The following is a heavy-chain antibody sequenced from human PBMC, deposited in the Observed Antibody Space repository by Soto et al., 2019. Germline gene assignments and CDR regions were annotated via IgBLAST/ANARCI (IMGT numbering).Heavy chain of an antibody. Sequence: ASVRVSCRAYGYTFTVYYMHWVRQAPGQGLEWMGWINPNSGGTNYAQKFQGWVTMTRDTSISTAYMELSRPRSDDTAVYYCARERDTVVVPAATRQDDAFDIWGQGTMVTVSS. CDR1: GYTFTVYY. CDR3: ARERDTVVVPAATRQDDAFDI. CDR2: INPNSGGT. D-gene: IGHD2-2*01. V-gene: IGHV1-2*04. J-gene: IGHJ3*02.